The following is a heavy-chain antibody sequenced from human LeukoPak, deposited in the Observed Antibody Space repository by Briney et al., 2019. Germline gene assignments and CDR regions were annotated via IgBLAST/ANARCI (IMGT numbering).Heavy chain of an antibody. CDR2: INSDGTNT. Sequence: PGGSLRLSCAASGLIFSSYWIHWVRQAPGKGLEWVSRINSDGTNTRYADFVMGRFTISRDNTKKTLYLQMNSLRAEDTAVYYCAREILYGDSVGFDYWGQGTLVTVSS. V-gene: IGHV3-74*01. CDR1: GLIFSSYW. D-gene: IGHD4-17*01. CDR3: AREILYGDSVGFDY. J-gene: IGHJ4*02.